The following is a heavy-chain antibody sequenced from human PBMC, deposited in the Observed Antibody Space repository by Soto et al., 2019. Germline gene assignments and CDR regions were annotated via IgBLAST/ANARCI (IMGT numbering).Heavy chain of an antibody. V-gene: IGHV3-30-3*01. CDR1: GFTFSSYA. CDR2: ISYDGSNK. Sequence: HPGGSLRLSCAASGFTFSSYAMHWVRQAPGKGLEWVAVISYDGSNKYYADSVKGRFTISRDNSKNTLYLQMNSLRAEDTAVYYCARATYSGYEIYYYYGMDVWGQGTTVTVT. CDR3: ARATYSGYEIYYYYGMDV. D-gene: IGHD5-12*01. J-gene: IGHJ6*02.